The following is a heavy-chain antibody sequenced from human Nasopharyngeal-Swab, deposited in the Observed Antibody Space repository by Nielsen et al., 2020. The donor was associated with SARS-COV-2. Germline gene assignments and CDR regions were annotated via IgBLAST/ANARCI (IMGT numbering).Heavy chain of an antibody. CDR3: TTDFYFDY. CDR1: GFIFSASA. J-gene: IGHJ4*02. CDR2: IGDKDHNYAT. Sequence: GESLKISCAASGFIFSASAMHWVRQASGKGLEWLGRIGDKDHNYATTYGASVKGRFTISRDDSKNMAFLQMDSLKTEDTALYYCTTDFYFDYWGQGTLVTVSS. V-gene: IGHV3-73*01.